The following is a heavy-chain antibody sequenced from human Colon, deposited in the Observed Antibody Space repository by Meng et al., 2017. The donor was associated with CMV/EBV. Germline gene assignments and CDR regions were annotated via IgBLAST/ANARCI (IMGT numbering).Heavy chain of an antibody. CDR1: GFTFSSSS. Sequence: GGSLRLSCVASGFTFSSSSMTWVRQAPGKGLEWVSTISNSGGRTYYADTVKGRFTISRDNAKNSLYLHMNNLRAEDTAVYYCARDYCSSPSCYDYVLDVWGQGTTVTVSS. CDR2: ISNSGGRT. J-gene: IGHJ6*02. V-gene: IGHV3-21*01. CDR3: ARDYCSSPSCYDYVLDV. D-gene: IGHD2-2*01.